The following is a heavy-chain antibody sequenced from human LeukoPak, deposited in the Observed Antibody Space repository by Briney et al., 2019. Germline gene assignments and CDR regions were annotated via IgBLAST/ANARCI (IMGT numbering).Heavy chain of an antibody. CDR3: ATSLINDYGDYCGGFDI. CDR1: GYTLTELS. J-gene: IGHJ3*02. D-gene: IGHD4-17*01. CDR2: FDPEDGET. Sequence: ASVKVSCKVSGYTLTELSMHWVRQAPGKGLEWMGGFDPEDGETIYAQKFQGRVTMTEDTSTDTAYMELSSLRSEDTAVYYCATSLINDYGDYCGGFDIWGQGTMVTVSS. V-gene: IGHV1-24*01.